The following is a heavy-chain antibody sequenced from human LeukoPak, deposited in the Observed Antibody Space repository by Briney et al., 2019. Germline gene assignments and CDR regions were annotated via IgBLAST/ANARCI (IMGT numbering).Heavy chain of an antibody. Sequence: SGPTLVNPTQTLTLTCTFSGFSLSTSGLNVGWIRQPPGKTLAWLALIFGDDDKRYSPSLKSRLTITKDTSKNQVVLTMTNMDPVDTATYYCAHSGSDLAFGYWGQGTLVTVSS. CDR1: GFSLSTSGLN. V-gene: IGHV2-5*02. D-gene: IGHD5-12*01. CDR3: AHSGSDLAFGY. CDR2: IFGDDDK. J-gene: IGHJ4*02.